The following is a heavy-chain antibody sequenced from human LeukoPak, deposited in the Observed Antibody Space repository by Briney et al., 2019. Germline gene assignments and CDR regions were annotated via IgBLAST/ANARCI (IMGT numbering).Heavy chain of an antibody. CDR2: IYYRGTT. Sequence: SETLSLTCAVSGGSINSYYWSWSRQPPGKGLEWIGYIYYRGTTNYNPSLKSRVTISVDTSKNQFSLRLNSVTAADTAVYFCARKGAAGTGLDYWGLGTQVTVSS. V-gene: IGHV4-59*01. CDR3: ARKGAAGTGLDY. CDR1: GGSINSYY. D-gene: IGHD1-1*01. J-gene: IGHJ4*02.